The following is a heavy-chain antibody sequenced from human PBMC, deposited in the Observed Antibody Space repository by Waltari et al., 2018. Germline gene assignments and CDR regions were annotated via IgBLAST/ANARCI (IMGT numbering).Heavy chain of an antibody. Sequence: QLHLQESGPGLVKPSETLSLTCTVSGGSISSTTYYWGWIRQPPGKGLEWIGTIYYSGSTYYNPSRESRVSMSVDTSKNQFSLKLNSVTAADTAVYYCARHTMFYDSSGYFAYWGQGALVTVSS. J-gene: IGHJ4*02. CDR2: IYYSGST. CDR1: GGSISSTTYY. V-gene: IGHV4-39*01. CDR3: ARHTMFYDSSGYFAY. D-gene: IGHD3-22*01.